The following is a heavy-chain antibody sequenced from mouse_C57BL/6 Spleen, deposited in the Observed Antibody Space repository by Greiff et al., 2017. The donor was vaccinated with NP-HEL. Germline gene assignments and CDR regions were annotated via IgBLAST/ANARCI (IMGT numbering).Heavy chain of an antibody. CDR1: GFTFSDYG. CDR2: ISSGSSTI. CDR3: ARRDDYGGEVCV. J-gene: IGHJ1*03. D-gene: IGHD2-4*01. V-gene: IGHV5-17*01. Sequence: EVKLMESGGGLVKPGGSLKLSCAASGFTFSDYGMHWVRQAPEKGLEWVAYISSGSSTIYYADTVKGRFTISRDNAKNTLFLQMTSLRSEDTAMYYCARRDDYGGEVCVWGTGATVTVYS.